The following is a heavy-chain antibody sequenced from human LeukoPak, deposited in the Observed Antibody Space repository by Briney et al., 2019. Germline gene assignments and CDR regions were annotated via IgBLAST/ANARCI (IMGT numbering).Heavy chain of an antibody. CDR1: GYTFTGYY. V-gene: IGHV1-2*04. D-gene: IGHD3-3*01. CDR3: ARESGSILGPMDV. Sequence: ASVKVSCKASGYTFTGYYMHWVQQAPGQGLECMGWINPNSGGTNYAQKFQGWVTMTRDTSISTAYMELSRLRSDDTAVYYCARESGSILGPMDVWGKGTTVTVSS. J-gene: IGHJ6*04. CDR2: INPNSGGT.